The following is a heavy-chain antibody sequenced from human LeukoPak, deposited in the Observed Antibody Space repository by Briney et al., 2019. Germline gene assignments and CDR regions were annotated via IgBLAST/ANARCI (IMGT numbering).Heavy chain of an antibody. Sequence: PSETLSLTCTVSGGSISSYYWSWIRQPPGKGLEWIGYIYYSGSTNYNPSLKSRVTISVDTSKNQFSLKLSSVTAADTAVYYCARDGGISPSSWQRHYYYYYYGMDVWGQGTTVTVSS. V-gene: IGHV4-59*01. CDR2: IYYSGST. CDR3: ARDGGISPSSWQRHYYYYYYGMDV. J-gene: IGHJ6*02. CDR1: GGSISSYY. D-gene: IGHD6-13*01.